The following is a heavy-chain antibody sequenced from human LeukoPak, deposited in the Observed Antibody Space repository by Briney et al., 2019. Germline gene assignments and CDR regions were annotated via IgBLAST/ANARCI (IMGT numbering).Heavy chain of an antibody. CDR1: GYTFTGYY. CDR3: ARVIDDSSGYSDYYGMDV. CDR2: TNPNSGGT. V-gene: IGHV1-2*02. J-gene: IGHJ6*02. D-gene: IGHD3-22*01. Sequence: GASVKVSCKASGYTFTGYYMHWVRQAPGQGLEWMGWTNPNSGGTNYAQKFQGRVTMTRDTSISTAYMELSRLRSDDTAVYYCARVIDDSSGYSDYYGMDVWGQGTTVTVSS.